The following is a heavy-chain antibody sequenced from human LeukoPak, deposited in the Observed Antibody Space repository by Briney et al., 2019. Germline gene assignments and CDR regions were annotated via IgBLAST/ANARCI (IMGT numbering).Heavy chain of an antibody. CDR1: GYTFTSYY. J-gene: IGHJ5*02. Sequence: ASVKVSXKASGYTFTSYYMHWVRQAPGQGLEWMGIINPSGGSTSYAQKFQGRVTMTRDTSTSTVYMELSSLRSEDTAVYYCAIDILTGYQSKNWFDPWGQGTLVTVSS. CDR3: AIDILTGYQSKNWFDP. CDR2: INPSGGST. V-gene: IGHV1-46*01. D-gene: IGHD3-9*01.